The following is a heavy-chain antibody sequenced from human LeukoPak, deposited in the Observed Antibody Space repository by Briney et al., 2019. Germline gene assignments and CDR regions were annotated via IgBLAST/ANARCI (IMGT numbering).Heavy chain of an antibody. CDR2: ISGSSSYI. Sequence: PGGSLRLSCAASAFTFSSYSMNWVRQAPGKGLEWVSSISGSSSYIYYADSVKGRFTISRDNAKNSLYLQMNSLRAEDTAVYYCARWGSSCPFDYWGQGTLVTVSS. CDR3: ARWGSSCPFDY. D-gene: IGHD6-13*01. J-gene: IGHJ4*02. CDR1: AFTFSSYS. V-gene: IGHV3-21*01.